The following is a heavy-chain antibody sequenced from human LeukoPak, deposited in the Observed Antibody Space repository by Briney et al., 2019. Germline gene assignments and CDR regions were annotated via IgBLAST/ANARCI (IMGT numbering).Heavy chain of an antibody. D-gene: IGHD3-22*01. CDR3: ARLTDDSSGYLDY. J-gene: IGHJ4*02. CDR1: GGSISSYY. Sequence: SETLSLTCTVSGGSISSYYWSWIRQPPGKGLEWIGYIYYSGSTNYNPSLKSRVTISVDTSKKQFSLKLNSVTAADTAVYYCARLTDDSSGYLDYWGQGTLVTVSS. V-gene: IGHV4-59*08. CDR2: IYYSGST.